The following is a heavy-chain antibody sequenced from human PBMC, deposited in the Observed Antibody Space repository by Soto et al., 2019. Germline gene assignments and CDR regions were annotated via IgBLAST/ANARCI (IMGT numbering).Heavy chain of an antibody. J-gene: IGHJ4*02. Sequence: LSLTCTVSGGSISSSSYYWGWIRQPPGKGLEWIGSIYYSGSTYYNPSLKSRVTISVDTSKNQFSLKLSSVTAADTAVYYCARFRRSVTDYWGQGTLVTVS. CDR1: GGSISSSSYY. V-gene: IGHV4-39*01. CDR2: IYYSGST. CDR3: ARFRRSVTDY.